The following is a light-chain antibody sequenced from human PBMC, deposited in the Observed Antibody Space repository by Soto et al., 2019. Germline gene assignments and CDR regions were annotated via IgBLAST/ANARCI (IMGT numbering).Light chain of an antibody. CDR1: SXNIGNNY. V-gene: IGLV1-51*02. J-gene: IGLJ3*02. CDR3: GTWDITLNINWV. Sequence: QSVLTQPPSVSAAPGXXXXXSCSGSSXNIGNNYVSWYQQLPGTAPKLLIYENNKRPSGIPDRFSGSKSGTSATLGITGLQTGDEADYYCGTWDITLNINWVFGGGTKLTVL. CDR2: ENN.